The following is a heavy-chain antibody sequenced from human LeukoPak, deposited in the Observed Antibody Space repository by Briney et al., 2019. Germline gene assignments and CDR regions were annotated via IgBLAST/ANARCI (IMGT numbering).Heavy chain of an antibody. Sequence: GGSLRLSCAASGFTFSSYSMNWVRQAPGKGLEWVSSISISSSYIYYADSVKGRFTISRDNAKNSLYLQMNSLRAEDKAVYYCARGLDTAMVFAAPLFDYWGQGTLVTVSS. CDR1: GFTFSSYS. CDR3: ARGLDTAMVFAAPLFDY. J-gene: IGHJ4*02. CDR2: ISISSSYI. V-gene: IGHV3-21*01. D-gene: IGHD5-18*01.